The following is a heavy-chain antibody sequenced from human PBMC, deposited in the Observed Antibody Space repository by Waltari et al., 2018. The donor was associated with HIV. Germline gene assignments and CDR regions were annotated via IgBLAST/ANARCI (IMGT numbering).Heavy chain of an antibody. V-gene: IGHV4-59*01. Sequence: QVQLQESGPGVVTPSETMFLICSVSPNYYWSCIRQPPGKGLEWIGYFFYGGSSNYNPSLKSRVKMSLDTSMNQFSLEMTSVTAADTAVYYCARDRDGYNNVDYWGQGTLVTVSS. CDR2: FFYGGSS. CDR1: PNYY. CDR3: ARDRDGYNNVDY. D-gene: IGHD5-12*01. J-gene: IGHJ4*02.